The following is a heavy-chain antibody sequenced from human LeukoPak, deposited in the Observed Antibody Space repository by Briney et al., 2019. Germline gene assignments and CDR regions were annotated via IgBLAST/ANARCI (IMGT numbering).Heavy chain of an antibody. CDR1: GYTFNAYY. J-gene: IGHJ2*01. CDR2: INPNSGDT. CDR3: TILRLSTGLWWFFDL. V-gene: IGHV1-2*02. Sequence: GASVKVSCKASGYTFNAYYLHWVRQAPGQGLEWMGWINPNSGDTKYAQKFQGRVTMTGDTSISTAYMELCSLRFDDTAVYYCTILRLSTGLWWFFDLWGRGTLVTVSS. D-gene: IGHD2-8*02.